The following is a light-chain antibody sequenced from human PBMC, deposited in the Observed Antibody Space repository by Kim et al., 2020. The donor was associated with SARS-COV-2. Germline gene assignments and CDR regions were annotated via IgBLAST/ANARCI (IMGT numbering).Light chain of an antibody. CDR1: QSINSH. V-gene: IGKV1-39*01. Sequence: DIQMTQSPSSLSASVGDRVTITCRASQSINSHLNWYQQKPGKAPKLLIYAASSLQGGVPSRFSGSGSGTDFTLTISSLHPDDFATYYCQQSYSTLHTFGQETKLEI. CDR2: AAS. J-gene: IGKJ2*01. CDR3: QQSYSTLHT.